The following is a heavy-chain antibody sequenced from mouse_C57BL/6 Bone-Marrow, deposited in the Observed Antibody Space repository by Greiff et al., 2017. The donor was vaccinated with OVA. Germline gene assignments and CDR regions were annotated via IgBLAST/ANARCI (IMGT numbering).Heavy chain of an antibody. CDR2: IHPNSGST. J-gene: IGHJ3*01. D-gene: IGHD3-2*02. CDR3: ARARQLRLAWFAY. Sequence: QVQLQQPGAELVKPGASVKLSCKASGYTFTSYWMHWVKQRPGQGLEWIGLIHPNSGSTNYNEKFKSKATLTVDKSNSTGYMQRNSLTSEDSAVDYWARARQLRLAWFAYWGQGTLVTVSA. CDR1: GYTFTSYW. V-gene: IGHV1-64*01.